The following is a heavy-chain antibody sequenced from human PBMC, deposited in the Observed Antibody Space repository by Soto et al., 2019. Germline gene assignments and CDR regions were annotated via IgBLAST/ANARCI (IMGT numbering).Heavy chain of an antibody. D-gene: IGHD2-21*01. CDR2: IRNKVNSYTT. CDR3: ARHIPYHGKDV. J-gene: IGHJ6*02. V-gene: IGHV3-72*01. CDR1: GFTSSDHY. Sequence: EVQLVESGGGLVQPGGSLRLSCAASGFTSSDHYMDWVRQATGKGLEWVGRIRNKVNSYTTEYAASVKGRFTVSRDDSKNSVYLQMNSLKPEDPAVYYCARHIPYHGKDVWGQGTTVTVSS.